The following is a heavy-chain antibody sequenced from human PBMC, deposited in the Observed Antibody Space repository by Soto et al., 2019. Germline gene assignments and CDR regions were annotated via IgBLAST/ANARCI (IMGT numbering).Heavy chain of an antibody. CDR1: GGSFSGYY. CDR3: ARGGRMPLVRRAWFDP. J-gene: IGHJ5*02. D-gene: IGHD6-6*01. CDR2: INHGGST. V-gene: IGHV4-34*01. Sequence: QVQLQQWGAGLLKPSETLSLTCAVYGGSFSGYYWSWTRQPPGKGLEWIGEINHGGSTNYNPSLKSRVTISVDTSKNQFSLKLISVTAADTAVYYCARGGRMPLVRRAWFDPWGQGTLITVSS.